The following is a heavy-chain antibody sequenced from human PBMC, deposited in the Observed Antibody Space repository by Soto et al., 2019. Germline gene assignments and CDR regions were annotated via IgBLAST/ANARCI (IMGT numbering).Heavy chain of an antibody. CDR3: ARDSGYSSGWSAVDY. CDR1: GYTFTMYY. V-gene: IGHV1-46*01. D-gene: IGHD6-19*01. CDR2: INPSGGAT. J-gene: IGHJ4*02. Sequence: GASVKVSCKASGYTFTMYYIHWVRQAPGQGLEWMGIINPSGGATSYTQKFQGRITMTRDTSTSTVYMELNSLRSEDTAVYYCARDSGYSSGWSAVDYWGQGTPVTVSS.